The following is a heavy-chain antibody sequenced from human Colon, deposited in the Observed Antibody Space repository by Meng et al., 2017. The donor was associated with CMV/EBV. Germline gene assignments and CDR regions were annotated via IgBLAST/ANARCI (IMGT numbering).Heavy chain of an antibody. J-gene: IGHJ4*02. V-gene: IGHV1-2*06. CDR2: INPKSGDT. CDR1: GYTFTDYI. CDR3: AKDWSGGSCFDY. D-gene: IGHD2-15*01. Sequence: SCKASGYTFTDYIIHWVRQAPGQGLEWMGRINPKSGDTRYAHNFQGRATLTRDTSITTAYMELTGLTSNDTAIYYCAKDWSGGSCFDYWGQGTLAPSPQ.